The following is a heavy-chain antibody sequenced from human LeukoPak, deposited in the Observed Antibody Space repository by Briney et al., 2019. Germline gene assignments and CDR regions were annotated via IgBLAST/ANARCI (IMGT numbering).Heavy chain of an antibody. D-gene: IGHD6-19*01. V-gene: IGHV3-23*01. CDR2: ISGSGGNT. CDR1: GFTFSSYA. J-gene: IGHJ4*02. CDR3: ARVKGQWLADY. Sequence: GGSLRLSCAASGFTFSSYAMNWVRQAPGKGLEWVSAISGSGGNTYYADSVKGRFTISRDNAKNSLYLQMNSLRAEDTAVYYCARVKGQWLADYWGQGTLVTVSS.